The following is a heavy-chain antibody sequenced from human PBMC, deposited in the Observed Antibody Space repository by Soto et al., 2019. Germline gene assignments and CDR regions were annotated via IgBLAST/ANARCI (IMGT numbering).Heavy chain of an antibody. CDR2: ISGSGGST. CDR3: EKAGGIAMPGAHLDY. J-gene: IGHJ4*02. D-gene: IGHD6-13*01. Sequence: EVQLLESGGGLVQPGGSLRLSCAASGFTFRSYAMTWVRQAPGKGLECVSGISGSGGSTNYADSVKGRFTISRDNSKNTLYLQMNSLRAEDTALYSSEKAGGIAMPGAHLDYWGKGTLVTVSS. V-gene: IGHV3-23*01. CDR1: GFTFRSYA.